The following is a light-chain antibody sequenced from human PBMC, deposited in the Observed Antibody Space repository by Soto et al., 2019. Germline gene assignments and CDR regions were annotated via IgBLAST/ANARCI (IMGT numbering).Light chain of an antibody. Sequence: EIQMTQSPSTLSGSVGDRVTMTYRASQTISSWLAWYQPKPGKAPKLLIYKASTLKSGVPSRFSGSRSGTEFTLTISNLQPDNFATYYCQHYDSHPEAFGQGTKVDI. V-gene: IGKV1-5*03. J-gene: IGKJ1*01. CDR2: KAS. CDR3: QHYDSHPEA. CDR1: QTISSW.